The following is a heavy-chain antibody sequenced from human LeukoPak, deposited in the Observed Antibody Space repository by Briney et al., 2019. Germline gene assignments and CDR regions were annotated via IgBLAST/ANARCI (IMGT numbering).Heavy chain of an antibody. J-gene: IGHJ4*02. CDR2: INPNSGGT. CDR1: GYTFTCYY. V-gene: IGHV1-2*02. D-gene: IGHD4-23*01. CDR3: VISGGESYFDY. Sequence: GASVKVSCKASGYTFTCYYMHWVRQAPGQGLELMGWINPNSGGTNYAQNFQGRVTMTRDTSISTAYMELSRLRSDDTAVYYCVISGGESYFDYWGQGTLVTVSS.